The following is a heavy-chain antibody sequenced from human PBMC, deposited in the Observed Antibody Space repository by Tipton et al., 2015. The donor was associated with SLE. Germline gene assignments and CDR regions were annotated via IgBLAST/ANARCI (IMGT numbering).Heavy chain of an antibody. D-gene: IGHD5-18*01. Sequence: SLRLSCAASGFTFSSYSMNWVRQAPGKGLEWVSFISSSGNTMYYADSVKGRFTISRDNAKNSLYLQMNSLRAEDTAVYYCARDTMGYGPDAFDIWGQGTMVTVSS. J-gene: IGHJ3*02. CDR2: ISSSGNTM. V-gene: IGHV3-48*04. CDR1: GFTFSSYS. CDR3: ARDTMGYGPDAFDI.